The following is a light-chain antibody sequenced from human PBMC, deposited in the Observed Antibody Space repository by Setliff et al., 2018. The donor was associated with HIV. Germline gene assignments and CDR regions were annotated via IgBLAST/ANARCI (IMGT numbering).Light chain of an antibody. CDR3: SSYTATSTLYV. V-gene: IGLV2-14*01. CDR2: EVS. CDR1: SSDIGGYNY. J-gene: IGLJ1*01. Sequence: QSALTQPASVSGSPGQSITISCTGTSSDIGGYNYVSRYQQHPGKAPKLVISEVSNRPSGLSNRFSGSKSGDTASLTISGLQTEDEADYYCSSYTATSTLYVFGTGTKVTVL.